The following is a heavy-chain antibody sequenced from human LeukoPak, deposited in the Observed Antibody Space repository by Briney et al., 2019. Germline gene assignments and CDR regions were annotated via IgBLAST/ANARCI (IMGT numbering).Heavy chain of an antibody. J-gene: IGHJ6*03. V-gene: IGHV3-23*01. CDR1: GFTFSNYA. Sequence: GGSLRLSCAASGFTFSNYAMSWVRQAPGKGLEWVSTIGGGGIDTYYADSVKGRFTISRDNSKNTLYLQMNSLRAEDTAVYYCAKVRGQSYYNYYMDVWGKGTTVSVSS. CDR2: IGGGGIDT. CDR3: AKVRGQSYYNYYMDV. D-gene: IGHD3-10*01.